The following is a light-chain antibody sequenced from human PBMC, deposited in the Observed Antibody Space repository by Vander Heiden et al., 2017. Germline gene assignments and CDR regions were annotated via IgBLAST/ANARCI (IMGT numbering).Light chain of an antibody. J-gene: IGLJ3*02. CDR2: AYT. CDR1: SPNIGAGYD. V-gene: IGLV1-40*01. Sequence: QPVLSQPPSVSGAPGQRVIISCTGSSPNIGAGYDIHWYQQYPGTAPKLLIYAYTNRPSGVPDRFSGSKSGTSASLAITGLRAEDEADYYCQSYDNSLSAWVFGGGTELTVL. CDR3: QSYDNSLSAWV.